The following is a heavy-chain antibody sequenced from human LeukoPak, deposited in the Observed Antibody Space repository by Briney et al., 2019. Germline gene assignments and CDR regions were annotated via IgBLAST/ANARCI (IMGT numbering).Heavy chain of an antibody. V-gene: IGHV3-23*01. CDR1: GFTFSSYA. CDR3: AKGYGGNPPTVIDV. Sequence: PGASLRLSCAASGFTFSSYAMTWVRQAPGKGLEWVSGISSSGGSISYAGSVKGRFTISRDNSKNTLYLQMNSLRAEDTAVYYCAKGYGGNPPTVIDVWGQGTTVTVSS. D-gene: IGHD4-23*01. CDR2: ISSSGGSI. J-gene: IGHJ6*02.